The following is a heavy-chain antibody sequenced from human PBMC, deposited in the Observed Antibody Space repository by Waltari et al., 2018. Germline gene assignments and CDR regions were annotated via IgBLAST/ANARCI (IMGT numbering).Heavy chain of an antibody. J-gene: IGHJ2*01. V-gene: IGHV7-4-1*02. D-gene: IGHD6-6*01. Sequence: QVQLVQSGSELKEPGASVKISCQASGYTFTNYPINWVRQAPGQGLEWMGWISTDNGNPTYAQGFTGRCVFSLDTSVSTAYLQISSLKAEDTAVYYCARKIGDTSSAWYFDLWGRGSLVTVSS. CDR2: ISTDNGNP. CDR1: GYTFTNYP. CDR3: ARKIGDTSSAWYFDL.